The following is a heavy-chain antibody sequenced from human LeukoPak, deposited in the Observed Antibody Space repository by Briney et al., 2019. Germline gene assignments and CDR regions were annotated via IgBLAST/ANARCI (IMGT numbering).Heavy chain of an antibody. D-gene: IGHD2-2*01. V-gene: IGHV3-23*01. Sequence: TGGSLRLSCAASGFTFSSYAMSWVRQAPGKGLEWVSAISGSGGSTYYADSVKGRFTISRDNSKNTLYLQMNSLRAEDTALYYCIPVCSSTSCYGDQNFDYWGQGTLVTVSS. J-gene: IGHJ4*02. CDR1: GFTFSSYA. CDR3: IPVCSSTSCYGDQNFDY. CDR2: ISGSGGST.